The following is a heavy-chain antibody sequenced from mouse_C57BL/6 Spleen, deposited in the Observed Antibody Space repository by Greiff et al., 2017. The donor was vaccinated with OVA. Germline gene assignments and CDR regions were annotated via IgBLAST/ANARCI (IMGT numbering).Heavy chain of an antibody. D-gene: IGHD1-1*02. CDR2: ISSGSSTI. V-gene: IGHV5-17*01. J-gene: IGHJ2*01. CDR3: ARSWYYYVDY. Sequence: EVKLMESGGGLVKPGGSLKLSCAASGFTFSDYGMHWVRQAPEKGLEWVAYISSGSSTIYYADTVKGRFTISRDNAKNTLFLQVTSLMSEDTAMYYCARSWYYYVDYWGQGTTLTVSS. CDR1: GFTFSDYG.